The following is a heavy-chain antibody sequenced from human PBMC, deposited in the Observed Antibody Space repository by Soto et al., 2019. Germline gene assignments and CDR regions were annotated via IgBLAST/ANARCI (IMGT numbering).Heavy chain of an antibody. V-gene: IGHV4-31*03. CDR2: IYYSGST. CDR3: ARGRRDYYFDY. J-gene: IGHJ4*02. Sequence: LSLTCTVSGGSISSGGYYWSWIRQHPGKGLEWIGYIYYSGSTYYNPSLKSRVTISVDTSKNQFSLKLSSVTAADTAVYYCARGRRDYYFDYWGQGTLVTVSS. CDR1: GGSISSGGYY.